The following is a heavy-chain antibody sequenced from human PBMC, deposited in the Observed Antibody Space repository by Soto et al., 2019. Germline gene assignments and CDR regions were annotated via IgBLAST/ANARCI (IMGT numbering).Heavy chain of an antibody. Sequence: QVQLQESGPGLVKPSQTLSLTCTVSGGSISSGGYYWSWIRQHPGKGMEWIGYIYYSGSTYYTPSLKSRVTTSVDTSKNQFSLKLSSVTAADTAVYYCARTSYDSSGTAADPWGQGTLVTVSS. CDR3: ARTSYDSSGTAADP. CDR2: IYYSGST. J-gene: IGHJ5*02. D-gene: IGHD3-22*01. CDR1: GGSISSGGYY. V-gene: IGHV4-31*03.